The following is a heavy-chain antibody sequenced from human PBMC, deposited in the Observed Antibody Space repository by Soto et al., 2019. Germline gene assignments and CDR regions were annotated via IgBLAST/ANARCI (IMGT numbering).Heavy chain of an antibody. D-gene: IGHD3-9*01. CDR3: VREDILGVRSFDY. J-gene: IGHJ4*02. V-gene: IGHV3-48*02. CDR2: ISSGSKTI. Sequence: PGGSLRLSCASSGFTFSGYSVNWVRPAPGKGLEWISYISSGSKTIYYADSVKGRFIVSRDNAKNSQYLQMSSLRDEDTAVYYCVREDILGVRSFDYWGQGTPVTVSS. CDR1: GFTFSGYS.